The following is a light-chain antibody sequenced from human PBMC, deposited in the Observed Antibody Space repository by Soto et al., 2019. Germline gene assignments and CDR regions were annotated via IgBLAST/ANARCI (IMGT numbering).Light chain of an antibody. J-gene: IGLJ1*01. CDR3: CSYVADTAYV. Sequence: QSALAQPTSVSGSPGQSITISCSGTISDVGSHNLVSWYQHRPGQAPKLIIYETTKRPSGVSYRFSGSRSGDTASLTISGLQRDDEAEYYCCSYVADTAYVFGTGSKLPVL. CDR1: ISDVGSHNL. CDR2: ETT. V-gene: IGLV2-23*01.